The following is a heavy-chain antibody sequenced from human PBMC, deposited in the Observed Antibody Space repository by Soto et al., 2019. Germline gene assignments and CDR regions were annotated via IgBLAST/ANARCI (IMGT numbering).Heavy chain of an antibody. CDR2: IKQDGSEK. Sequence: PGGSLRLSCAASGSTFSNFWMSWVRQAPGKGLEWVANIKQDGSEKYYVDSVKGRFTISRDNAKNSLYLQMNSLRAEDTAVYYCARDDYGDYDAFDIWGQGTMVTVSS. J-gene: IGHJ3*02. D-gene: IGHD4-17*01. CDR1: GSTFSNFW. CDR3: ARDDYGDYDAFDI. V-gene: IGHV3-7*01.